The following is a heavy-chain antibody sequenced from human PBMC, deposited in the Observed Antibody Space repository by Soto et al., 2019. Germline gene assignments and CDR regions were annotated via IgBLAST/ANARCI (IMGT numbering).Heavy chain of an antibody. Sequence: PGGSLRLACAAFGFTFSDHYMDWVRQAPGKGLEWVGRIRNKANSYTTEYAASVKGRFTISRDDSKNSLFLQMYSLKTEDTAVYYCSRAGILTTPYYFDNWGKGTPVTVS. CDR1: GFTFSDHY. CDR3: SRAGILTTPYYFDN. CDR2: IRNKANSYTT. V-gene: IGHV3-72*01. D-gene: IGHD4-4*01. J-gene: IGHJ4*01.